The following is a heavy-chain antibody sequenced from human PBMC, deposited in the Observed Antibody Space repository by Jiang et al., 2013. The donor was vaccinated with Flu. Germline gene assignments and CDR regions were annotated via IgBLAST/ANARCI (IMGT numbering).Heavy chain of an antibody. V-gene: IGHV2-5*02. D-gene: IGHD3-10*01. Sequence: PTQTLTLTCTFSGFSLSTSGVGVGWIRQPPGKALEWLALIYWDDDKRYSPSLKSRLTITKDTSKNQVVLTMTNMDPVDTATYYCAHVPTNYMVRGVYFDYWGQGTLVTVSS. CDR3: AHVPTNYMVRGVYFDY. J-gene: IGHJ4*02. CDR2: IYWDDDK. CDR1: GFSLSTSGVG.